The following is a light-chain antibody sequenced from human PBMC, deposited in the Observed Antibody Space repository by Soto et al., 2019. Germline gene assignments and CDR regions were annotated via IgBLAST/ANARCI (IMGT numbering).Light chain of an antibody. CDR2: KAS. Sequence: DIQMTQSPSTLSGSVGDRVTITCRASQTIGSWLAWYQQKPGKAPNLLIYKASSLERGVPSRFSGSGSGTEFTLTISSLQPDDFATYYCQQYIIYSRTFGQGTKVDIK. CDR1: QTIGSW. V-gene: IGKV1-5*03. CDR3: QQYIIYSRT. J-gene: IGKJ1*01.